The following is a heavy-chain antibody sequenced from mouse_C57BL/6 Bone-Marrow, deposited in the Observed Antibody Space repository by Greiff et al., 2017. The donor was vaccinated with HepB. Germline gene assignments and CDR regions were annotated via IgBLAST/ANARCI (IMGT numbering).Heavy chain of an antibody. CDR3: ASSGYPWFAY. CDR1: GFSLTSYG. V-gene: IGHV2-2*01. J-gene: IGHJ3*01. CDR2: IWSGGST. Sequence: QVQLQQSGPGLVQPSQSLSITCTVSGFSLTSYGVHWVRQSPGKGLEWLGVIWSGGSTDYNAAFISRLSISKDNSKSQVFFKMNSLQADDTAIYYCASSGYPWFAYWGQGTLVTVSA. D-gene: IGHD2-2*01.